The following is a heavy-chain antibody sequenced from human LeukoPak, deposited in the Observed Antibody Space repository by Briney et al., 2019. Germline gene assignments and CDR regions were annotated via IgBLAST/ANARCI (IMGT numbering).Heavy chain of an antibody. CDR1: GFTFSSYA. D-gene: IGHD2-15*01. J-gene: IGHJ4*02. CDR3: AKASVVVVVAATPSY. Sequence: PGGSLRLSCAASGFTFSSYAMSWVRQAPGKGLEWVSAISGSGGSTYYADSVKGRFTISRDNSKNTLYLQMNRLRAEDTAVYYYAKASVVVVVAATPSYWGQGTLVTVSS. CDR2: ISGSGGST. V-gene: IGHV3-23*01.